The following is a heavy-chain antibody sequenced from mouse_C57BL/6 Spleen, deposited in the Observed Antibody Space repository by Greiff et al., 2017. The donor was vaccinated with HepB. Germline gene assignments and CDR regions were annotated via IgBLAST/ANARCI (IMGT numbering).Heavy chain of an antibody. D-gene: IGHD1-1*01. CDR3: ARGDYGSFDY. J-gene: IGHJ2*01. CDR1: GYSFTGYY. Sequence: EVMLVESGPELVKPGASVKISCKASGYSFTGYYMNWVKQSPEKSLEWIGEINPSTGGTTYNQKFKAKATLTVDKSSSTAYMQLKSLTSEDSAVYYCARGDYGSFDYWGQGTTLTVSS. CDR2: INPSTGGT. V-gene: IGHV1-42*01.